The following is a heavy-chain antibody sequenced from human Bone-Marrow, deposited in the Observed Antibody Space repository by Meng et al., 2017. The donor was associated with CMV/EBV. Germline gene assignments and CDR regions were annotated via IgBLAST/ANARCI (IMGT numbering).Heavy chain of an antibody. J-gene: IGHJ5*02. CDR2: FDPEDGET. Sequence: ASVKVSCKVSGYTLTELSMHWVRQAPGKGLEWMGGFDPEDGETIYAQKFQGRVTMTEDTSTDTAYMELSSLRSEDTAVYYCARHHRTGRPGCSSTSCYPYWFDPWGQGTLVTVSS. D-gene: IGHD2-2*01. CDR1: GYTLTELS. V-gene: IGHV1-24*01. CDR3: ARHHRTGRPGCSSTSCYPYWFDP.